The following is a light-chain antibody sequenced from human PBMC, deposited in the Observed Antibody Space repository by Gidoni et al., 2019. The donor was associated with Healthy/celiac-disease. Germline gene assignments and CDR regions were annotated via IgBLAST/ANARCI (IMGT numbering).Light chain of an antibody. V-gene: IGKV3-11*01. CDR1: QSVSSY. J-gene: IGKJ2*03. Sequence: EILLTQSPSTLSLSPGERANLSCRASQSVSSYLAWYQQKPGQAPRLLIYDASTRATGIPARFSGSGSGTDFTLTISSLEPEDFAVYYCQQRSNWPKSFGQXTKLEIE. CDR3: QQRSNWPKS. CDR2: DAS.